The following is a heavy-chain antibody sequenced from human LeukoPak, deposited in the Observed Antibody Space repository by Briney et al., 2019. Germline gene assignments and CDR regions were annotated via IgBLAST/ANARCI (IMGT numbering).Heavy chain of an antibody. Sequence: GASVKVSCKTSGYTFTGYYMHWVRQAPGQGLEWMGWIYPNSGGTNYAQKFQGRVTETRDTSISTAYMQLSRLRSDDTAVYYCATGRGYSYGFDYWGQGTLVTVSS. CDR1: GYTFTGYY. CDR3: ATGRGYSYGFDY. CDR2: IYPNSGGT. J-gene: IGHJ4*01. D-gene: IGHD5-18*01. V-gene: IGHV1-2*02.